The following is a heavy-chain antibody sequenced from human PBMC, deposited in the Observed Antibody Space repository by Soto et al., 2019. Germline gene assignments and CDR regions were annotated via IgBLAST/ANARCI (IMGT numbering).Heavy chain of an antibody. D-gene: IGHD6-19*01. CDR3: AKVEIAVAGIMGYNWFDL. J-gene: IGHJ5*02. CDR1: GFTFSSYA. Sequence: GGSLRLSCAASGFTFSSYAMSWVRQAPGKGLEWVSAISGSGGSTYYADSVKGRFTISRDNSKNTLYLQMNSLRAEDTAVYYCAKVEIAVAGIMGYNWFDLWGQGTLVTVSS. V-gene: IGHV3-23*01. CDR2: ISGSGGST.